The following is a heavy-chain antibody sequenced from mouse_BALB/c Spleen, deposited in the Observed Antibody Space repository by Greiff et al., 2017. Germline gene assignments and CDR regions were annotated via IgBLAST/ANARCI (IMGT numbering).Heavy chain of an antibody. Sequence: EVKLMESGPGLVKPSQSLSLTCSVTGYSITSGYYWNWIRQFPGNKLEWMGYISYDGSNNYNPSLKNRISITRDTSKNQFFLKLNSVTTEDTATYYCASLYGNYGFAYWGQGTLVTVSA. CDR1: GYSITSGYY. CDR3: ASLYGNYGFAY. V-gene: IGHV3-6*02. J-gene: IGHJ3*01. D-gene: IGHD2-1*01. CDR2: ISYDGSN.